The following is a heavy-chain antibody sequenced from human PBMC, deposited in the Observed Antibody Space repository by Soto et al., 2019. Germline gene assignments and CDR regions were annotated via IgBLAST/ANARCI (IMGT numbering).Heavy chain of an antibody. J-gene: IGHJ4*02. CDR2: ISGSGGST. D-gene: IGHD5-18*01. CDR1: GFTFSSYA. Sequence: GGSLRLSCAASGFTFSSYAMSWVRQAPGKGLEWVSAISGSGGSTYYADSVKGRFTISRDNSKNTLYLQMNSPRAEDTAVYYCAKEQEYVDTAMVYDYWGQGTLVTVSS. CDR3: AKEQEYVDTAMVYDY. V-gene: IGHV3-23*01.